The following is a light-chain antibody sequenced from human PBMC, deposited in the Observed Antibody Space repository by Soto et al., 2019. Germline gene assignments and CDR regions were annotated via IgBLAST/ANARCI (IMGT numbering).Light chain of an antibody. Sequence: DIPMTQSPSSLSASVGDRVTITCRASQSISSYLNWYQQKPGKDPKLLIYAASSLQSGVPSRFSGSGSGTDFTPTISSLQPEDFATYYCQQSYSTPQYTCGQGTKLEIK. J-gene: IGKJ2*01. CDR3: QQSYSTPQYT. CDR1: QSISSY. V-gene: IGKV1-39*01. CDR2: AAS.